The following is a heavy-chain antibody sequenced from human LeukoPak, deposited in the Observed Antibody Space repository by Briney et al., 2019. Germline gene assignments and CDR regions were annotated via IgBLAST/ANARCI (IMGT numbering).Heavy chain of an antibody. V-gene: IGHV1-24*01. CDR3: ARNGATRGRAPYDAFDI. CDR2: FDPEDGET. J-gene: IGHJ3*02. D-gene: IGHD1-26*01. CDR1: GYTLTELS. Sequence: GASVKVSCNVSGYTLTELSMHWVRQASGKGLEWMGGFDPEDGETIYAQKFQGRVTITTDESTSTAYMELSSLRSEDTAVYYCARNGATRGRAPYDAFDIWGQGTMVTVSS.